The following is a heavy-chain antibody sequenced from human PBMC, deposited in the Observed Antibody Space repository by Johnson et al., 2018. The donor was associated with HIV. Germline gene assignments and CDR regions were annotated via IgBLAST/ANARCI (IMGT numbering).Heavy chain of an antibody. D-gene: IGHD5-18*01. V-gene: IGHV3-30-3*01. CDR3: ASEYSYGSHDAFDI. CDR1: GFTFSSYA. CDR2: ISYDGSNK. J-gene: IGHJ3*02. Sequence: QVQLVESGGGLVKPGGSLRLSCAASGFTFSSYAMHWVRQAPGKGLEWVAVISYDGSNKYYADSVKGRFTISRDNSKNTLYLQMNSRRAEDTAVYYCASEYSYGSHDAFDIWGQGTMVTVSS.